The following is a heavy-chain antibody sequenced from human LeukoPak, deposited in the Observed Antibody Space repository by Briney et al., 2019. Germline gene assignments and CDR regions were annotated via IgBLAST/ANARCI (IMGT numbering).Heavy chain of an antibody. Sequence: SETLSLTCTVSGGSISTYYWSWIRQPPGKGLEWIREIDPNGTTNYNPSLKSRVTLSEDTSKNQFSLKLSSVTAADTAVYYCARYYYGSGSFDYWGQGTLVTVSS. D-gene: IGHD3-10*01. CDR2: IDPNGTT. V-gene: IGHV4-34*01. J-gene: IGHJ4*02. CDR1: GGSISTYY. CDR3: ARYYYGSGSFDY.